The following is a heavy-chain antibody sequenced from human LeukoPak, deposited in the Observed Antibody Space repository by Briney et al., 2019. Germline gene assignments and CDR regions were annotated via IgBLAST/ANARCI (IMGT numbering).Heavy chain of an antibody. CDR2: ISGSGGST. D-gene: IGHD6-19*01. CDR3: AKDSYSSGWGYYYYGMDV. V-gene: IGHV3-23*01. Sequence: GGSLRLSCAVSGFTFSSYAMGWVRQAPGKGLEWVSAISGSGGSTYYADSVKGRFTISRDNSKDTLYLQMNSLRAEDTAVYYCAKDSYSSGWGYYYYGMDVWGQGTTVTVSS. CDR1: GFTFSSYA. J-gene: IGHJ6*02.